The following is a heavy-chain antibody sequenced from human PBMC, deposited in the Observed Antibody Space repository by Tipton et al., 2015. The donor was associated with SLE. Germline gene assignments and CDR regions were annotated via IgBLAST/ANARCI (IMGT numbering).Heavy chain of an antibody. CDR2: IYYSGST. J-gene: IGHJ6*03. CDR3: ARGVSGYFHYCYMDV. CDR1: GGSISSSSHY. V-gene: IGHV4-39*07. D-gene: IGHD3-16*01. Sequence: TLSLTCTVSGGSISSSSHYWGWIRQPPGKGLEWIGSIYYSGSTYYNPSLKSRVAISLDTPKNQFSLRLTSVTAADTAVYYCARGVSGYFHYCYMDVWGRGTTVTISS.